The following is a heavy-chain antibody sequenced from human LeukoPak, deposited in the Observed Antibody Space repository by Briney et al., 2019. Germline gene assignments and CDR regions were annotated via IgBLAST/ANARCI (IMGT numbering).Heavy chain of an antibody. CDR1: GFTFSSFG. CDR3: AKAYYGSGSPLDWFDP. J-gene: IGHJ5*02. D-gene: IGHD3-10*01. Sequence: GGSLRLSCAASGFTFSSFGMHWVRQAPGKGLEWVAVLSNDGSKSYYADSVKGRFTISRDNSKNTLYLQMNSLRAEDTAVYYCAKAYYGSGSPLDWFDPWGQGTLVTVSS. V-gene: IGHV3-30*18. CDR2: LSNDGSKS.